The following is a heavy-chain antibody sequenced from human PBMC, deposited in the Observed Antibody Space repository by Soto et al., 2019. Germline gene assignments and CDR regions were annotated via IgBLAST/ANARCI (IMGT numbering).Heavy chain of an antibody. Sequence: SETLSLTCTVSGGSISSGGYYWSWIRQHPGKGLEWIGYIYYSGSTYYNPSLKRRVTISVDTSKNQFSLKLSSETAAETAMYYCAREAGWGNYYYGMDVWGQGTTVTVSS. CDR2: IYYSGST. CDR1: GGSISSGGYY. D-gene: IGHD6-19*01. V-gene: IGHV4-31*03. CDR3: AREAGWGNYYYGMDV. J-gene: IGHJ6*02.